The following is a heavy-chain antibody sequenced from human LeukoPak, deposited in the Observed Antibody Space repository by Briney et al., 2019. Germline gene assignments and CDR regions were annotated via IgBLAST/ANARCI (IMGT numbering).Heavy chain of an antibody. Sequence: GASVKVSCKASGYTFTSYDINWVRQATGQGLEWMGWMNPNSGGTNYAQKFQGRVTMTRDTSISTAYMELSRLRSDDTAVYYCARSMGRGQQLVDWGQGTLVTVSS. V-gene: IGHV1-2*02. CDR3: ARSMGRGQQLVD. CDR2: MNPNSGGT. D-gene: IGHD6-13*01. J-gene: IGHJ4*02. CDR1: GYTFTSYD.